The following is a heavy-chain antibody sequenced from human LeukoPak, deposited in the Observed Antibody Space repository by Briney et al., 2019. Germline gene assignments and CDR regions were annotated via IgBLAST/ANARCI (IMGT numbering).Heavy chain of an antibody. CDR3: AKVGNYSYWYFDL. J-gene: IGHJ2*01. D-gene: IGHD4-11*01. CDR2: ISRSGGST. CDR1: GFPFSSYA. V-gene: IGHV3-23*01. Sequence: PGGSLRLSCTAHGFPFSSYAMSCVRQAPGKGLEWVSAISRSGGSTYYADSVKGRFTSSRDNSKSTLYLQMNSLRAEDTAVYFCAKVGNYSYWYFDLWGRGNLVTVSS.